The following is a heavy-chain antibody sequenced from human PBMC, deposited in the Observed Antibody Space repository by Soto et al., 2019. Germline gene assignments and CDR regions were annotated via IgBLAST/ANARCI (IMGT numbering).Heavy chain of an antibody. CDR3: TRFLYYYGSGSYYNKKYFDY. D-gene: IGHD3-10*01. Sequence: LRLSCTASGFTFGDYAMSWFRQAPGKGLEWVGFIRSKAYGGTTEYAASVKGRFTISRDDSKSIAYLQMNSLKTEDTAVYYCTRFLYYYGSGSYYNKKYFDYRGQGTLVTVSS. CDR2: IRSKAYGGTT. CDR1: GFTFGDYA. J-gene: IGHJ4*02. V-gene: IGHV3-49*03.